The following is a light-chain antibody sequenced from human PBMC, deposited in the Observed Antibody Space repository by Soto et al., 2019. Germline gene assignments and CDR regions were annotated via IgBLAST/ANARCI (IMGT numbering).Light chain of an antibody. CDR1: QSVNSRF. CDR2: AAS. CDR3: QQYGDSPPNT. J-gene: IGKJ2*01. Sequence: EIVLTQSPGTLSLSPGESATLSCRASQSVNSRFLPWYQHKPGQAPRLLIYAASTRATGIPDRFSGSASGTDFTLTISRLEPEDFAVYYCQQYGDSPPNTFGQGTKLEIK. V-gene: IGKV3-20*01.